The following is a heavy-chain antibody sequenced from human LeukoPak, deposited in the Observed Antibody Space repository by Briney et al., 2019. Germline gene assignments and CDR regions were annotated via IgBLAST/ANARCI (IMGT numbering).Heavy chain of an antibody. D-gene: IGHD3-22*01. J-gene: IGHJ4*02. CDR2: ISSSSSYI. Sequence: GGSLRLSCAASGFTFSSYSMNWVRQAPGKGLEWVSSISSSSSYIYYADSVKGRFTISRDNAKNSLYLQMNSLRAEDTAVYYCARETLLDYYDSSGYYYWGQGTLVTVSS. CDR3: ARETLLDYYDSSGYYY. V-gene: IGHV3-21*01. CDR1: GFTFSSYS.